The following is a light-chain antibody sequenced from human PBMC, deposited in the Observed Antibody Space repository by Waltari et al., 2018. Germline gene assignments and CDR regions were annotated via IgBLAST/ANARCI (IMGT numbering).Light chain of an antibody. CDR2: DAS. V-gene: IGKV3-20*01. J-gene: IGKJ4*01. CDR3: QKYGSTPRP. Sequence: EIVLTQSPGTLSLSQGERASPSCRASQIISTSYLAWYQQKPGQAPRLLIYDASRRATGIPDRFSGSGSGTDFTLTISRLEPEDFAVYYCQKYGSTPRPFGGGTKVEIK. CDR1: QIISTSY.